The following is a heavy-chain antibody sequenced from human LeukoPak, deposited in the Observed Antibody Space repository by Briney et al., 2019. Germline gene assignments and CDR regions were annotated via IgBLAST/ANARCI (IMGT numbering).Heavy chain of an antibody. J-gene: IGHJ5*02. V-gene: IGHV4-39*07. CDR3: ARGVEWSIRENWFDP. Sequence: PSETLSLTCTVSGGSISSSSYYWGWIRQPPGKGLEWIGSIYYSGSTYYNPSLKSRVTISVDTSKNQFSLKLSSVTAADTAVYYCARGVEWSIRENWFDPWGQGTLVTVSS. D-gene: IGHD3-3*01. CDR2: IYYSGST. CDR1: GGSISSSSYY.